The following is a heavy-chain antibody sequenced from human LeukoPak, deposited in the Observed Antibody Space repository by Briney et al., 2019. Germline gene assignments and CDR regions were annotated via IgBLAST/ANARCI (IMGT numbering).Heavy chain of an antibody. V-gene: IGHV3-21*01. Sequence: GGSLRLSCAASGFTFSSYEMNWVRQAPGKGLEWVSSISSSSSYIYYADSVKGRFTISRDNAKNSLYLQMNSLRAEDTAVYYCARDGGSYYGSVDYYYMDVWGKGTTVTVS. CDR3: ARDGGSYYGSVDYYYMDV. J-gene: IGHJ6*03. CDR1: GFTFSSYE. D-gene: IGHD3-10*01. CDR2: ISSSSSYI.